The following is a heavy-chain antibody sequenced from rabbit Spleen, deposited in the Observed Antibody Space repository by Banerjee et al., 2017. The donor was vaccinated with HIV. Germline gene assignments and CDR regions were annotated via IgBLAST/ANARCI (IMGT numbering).Heavy chain of an antibody. CDR3: ARDSGSSFSSYGMDL. Sequence: QEQLVESGGGLVQPEGSLTLTCKAAGFDFSSSYYMCWVRQAPGKGPEWIACIYVGDGSTYYASWVNGRFTFSKTSSTTVTLQMTSLTAADTATYFCARDSGSSFSSYGMDLWGPGTLVTVS. V-gene: IGHV1S45*01. CDR1: GFDFSSSYY. CDR2: IYVGDGST. J-gene: IGHJ6*01. D-gene: IGHD8-1*01.